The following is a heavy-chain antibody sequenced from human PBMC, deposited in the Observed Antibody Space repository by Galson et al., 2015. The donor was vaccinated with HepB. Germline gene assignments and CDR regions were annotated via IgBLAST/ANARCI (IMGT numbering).Heavy chain of an antibody. D-gene: IGHD3-9*01. CDR1: GNILSELS. J-gene: IGHJ5*02. CDR2: FDFENGET. CDR3: ATEPEGSYDIGGASWFDA. Sequence: SVKVSCKVSGNILSELSVHWVRQAPGGGLEWMGGFDFENGETIYAQKFQGRVTMAEDTSTDIFYMELSSLRSEGTALYYCATEPEGSYDIGGASWFDAWGQGTLVTVSS. V-gene: IGHV1-24*01.